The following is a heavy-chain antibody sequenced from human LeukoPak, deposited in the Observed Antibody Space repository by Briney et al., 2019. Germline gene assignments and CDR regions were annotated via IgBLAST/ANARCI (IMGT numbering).Heavy chain of an antibody. CDR1: DDSISSYY. V-gene: IGHV4-59*08. Sequence: SETLSLTCTVSDDSISSYYWIWIWQPPGKGLEWIGYIHHSGSANYNPSLRSRITMSVDTSKNHFSLSLTSVTAADTAVYYCARLPGCSGADCFRAFDIWGQGTMVTVSS. CDR3: ARLPGCSGADCFRAFDI. CDR2: IHHSGSA. J-gene: IGHJ3*02. D-gene: IGHD2-21*02.